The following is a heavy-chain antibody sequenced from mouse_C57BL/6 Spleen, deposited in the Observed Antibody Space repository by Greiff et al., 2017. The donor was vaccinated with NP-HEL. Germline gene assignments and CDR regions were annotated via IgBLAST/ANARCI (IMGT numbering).Heavy chain of an antibody. CDR1: GYTFTSYG. CDR2: IYPRSGNT. D-gene: IGHD3-2*02. J-gene: IGHJ2*01. Sequence: QVQLKQSGAELARPGASVKLSCKASGYTFTSYGISWVKQRTGQGLEWIGEIYPRSGNTYYNEKFKGKATLTADKSSSTAYMELRSLTSEDSAVYFCARMDSSGYGYYFDYWGQGTTLTVSS. V-gene: IGHV1-81*01. CDR3: ARMDSSGYGYYFDY.